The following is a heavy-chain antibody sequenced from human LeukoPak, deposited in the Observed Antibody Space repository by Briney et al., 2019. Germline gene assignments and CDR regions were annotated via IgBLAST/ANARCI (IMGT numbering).Heavy chain of an antibody. J-gene: IGHJ4*02. CDR2: ISGSGGST. CDR1: GFTFSSYA. Sequence: GGSVRLSCAASGFTFSSYAMSWVRQAPGKGLEWVSAISGSGGSTYYADSVKGRFTISRDNSKNTLYLQMNRLRAEDTGVYYCAKSGDIVVVPAAIHFDYWGQGTLVTVSS. D-gene: IGHD2-2*01. CDR3: AKSGDIVVVPAAIHFDY. V-gene: IGHV3-23*01.